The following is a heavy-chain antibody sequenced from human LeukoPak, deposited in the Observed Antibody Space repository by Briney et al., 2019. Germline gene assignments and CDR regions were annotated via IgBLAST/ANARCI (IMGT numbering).Heavy chain of an antibody. J-gene: IGHJ4*02. V-gene: IGHV4-39*07. D-gene: IGHD3-22*01. CDR1: RGGSISSSSFY. CDR2: IYHSGTT. CDR3: ARNYYDTKKPWD. Sequence: SETLSLTCTVSRGGSISSSSFYWGWIRQTPGKGLEWIASIYHSGTTYYNPSLKSRATISVDRSKNQFSLRLSSVTAADTAVYYCARNYYDTKKPWDWGQGILVTVSS.